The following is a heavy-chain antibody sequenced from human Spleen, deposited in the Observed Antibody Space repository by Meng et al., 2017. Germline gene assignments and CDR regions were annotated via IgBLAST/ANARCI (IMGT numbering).Heavy chain of an antibody. D-gene: IGHD5-24*01. CDR1: GFTFSDCA. CDR2: ISYDGSNQ. CDR3: ARAPRRDGYNFESDY. V-gene: IGHV3-30*04. Sequence: QVQLVESGGGVVQPGGSLRLSFAASGFTFSDCAMHGVRQAPGKGLEWVTVISYDGSNQYYAESVKGRFTISRDNSKNTLYLQMNSLRAEDTAVYYCARAPRRDGYNFESDYWGQGTLVTVSS. J-gene: IGHJ4*02.